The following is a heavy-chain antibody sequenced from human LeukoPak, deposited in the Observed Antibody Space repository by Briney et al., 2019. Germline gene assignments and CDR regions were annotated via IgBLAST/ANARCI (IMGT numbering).Heavy chain of an antibody. D-gene: IGHD2-2*01. CDR2: INPVDSAT. J-gene: IGHJ4*02. V-gene: IGHV5-51*01. Sequence: GESLKISCKGSGYSFTTYYIAWVRQMPGKGLEGMGIINPVDSATTYSPSFQGQVTISADKSISTAYLQWSSLKVSDTAIYYCARGGFQPLDYWGQGTLVTVSS. CDR1: GYSFTTYY. CDR3: ARGGFQPLDY.